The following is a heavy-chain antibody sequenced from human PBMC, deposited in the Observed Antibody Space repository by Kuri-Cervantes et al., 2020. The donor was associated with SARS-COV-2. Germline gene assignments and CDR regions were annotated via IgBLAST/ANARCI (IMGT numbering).Heavy chain of an antibody. J-gene: IGHJ4*02. D-gene: IGHD3-10*01. CDR1: GGSISSYY. Sequence: SETLSLTCTVSGGSISSYYWSWIRRPPGKGLEWIGYIYYSGSTNYNPSLKSRVTISVDTSKNQFSLKLSSVTAADTAVYYCAKAVDPGDSGTPQDFDYWGQGTLVTVSS. V-gene: IGHV4-59*01. CDR2: IYYSGST. CDR3: AKAVDPGDSGTPQDFDY.